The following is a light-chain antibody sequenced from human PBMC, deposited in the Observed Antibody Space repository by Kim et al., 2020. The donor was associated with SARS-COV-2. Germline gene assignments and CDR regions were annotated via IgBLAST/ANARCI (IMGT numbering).Light chain of an antibody. CDR1: QTITRW. Sequence: ASVGDRDTITCRASQTITRWLAWCRQKLGKAPELLIYGASTLQSGVPSRFSGSGSGTEFTLTINGLQPDDFATYYCQQYNLYPLTFGGGTKVDIK. J-gene: IGKJ4*01. CDR3: QQYNLYPLT. CDR2: GAS. V-gene: IGKV1-5*01.